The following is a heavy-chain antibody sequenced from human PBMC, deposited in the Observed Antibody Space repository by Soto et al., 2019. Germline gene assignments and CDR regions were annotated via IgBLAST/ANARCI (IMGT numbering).Heavy chain of an antibody. CDR1: GFTFSSYA. CDR3: ARDPHLQTYYDFWSGYYGYYFDY. CDR2: ISYDGSNK. D-gene: IGHD3-3*01. J-gene: IGHJ4*02. V-gene: IGHV3-30-3*01. Sequence: QLQLVESGGGVVPPGRSLRLSSAASGFTFSSYAMNWVRQAPGKGLKSVAVISYDGSNKYYADSVKGRFTISRDNSKNTLYLQMNSLRAEDTAVYYCARDPHLQTYYDFWSGYYGYYFDYWGQGTLVTVSS.